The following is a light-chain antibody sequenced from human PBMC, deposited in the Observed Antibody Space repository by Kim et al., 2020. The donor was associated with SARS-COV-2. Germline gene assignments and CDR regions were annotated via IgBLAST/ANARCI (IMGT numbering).Light chain of an antibody. J-gene: IGKJ2*01. V-gene: IGKV1-5*03. CDR3: QQYNSYPYT. CDR2: KAS. CDR1: QSISSW. Sequence: DIQMTQSPSTLSASVGDRVTITCRASQSISSWLAWYQQKPGKAPKLLIYKASSLESGVPSRVSGSGSGTEFTLTISSLQPDDFATFYCQQYNSYPYTVGQGTKLEL.